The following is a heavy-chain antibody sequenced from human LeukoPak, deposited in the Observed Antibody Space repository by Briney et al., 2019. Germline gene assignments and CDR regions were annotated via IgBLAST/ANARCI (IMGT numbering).Heavy chain of an antibody. CDR2: INHSGST. CDR3: ARGASKRDGYNEE. J-gene: IGHJ4*02. Sequence: SETLSLTCAVYGGSFSGYYWSWIRQPPGKGLEWIGEINHSGSTNYNPSLKSRVTISVDTSKNQFSLKLSSVTAAGTAVYYCARGASKRDGYNEEWGQGTLVTVSS. V-gene: IGHV4-34*01. D-gene: IGHD5-24*01. CDR1: GGSFSGYY.